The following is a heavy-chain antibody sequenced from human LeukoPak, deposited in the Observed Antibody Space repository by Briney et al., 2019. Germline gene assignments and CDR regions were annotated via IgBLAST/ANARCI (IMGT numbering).Heavy chain of an antibody. CDR2: TYYRSKWYN. D-gene: IGHD3-10*01. V-gene: IGHV6-1*01. J-gene: IGHJ3*02. Sequence: SQTLSLTCAISGDSVSSNSAAWNWIRQSPSRGLEWLGRTYYRSKWYNDYAISVKSRITINPDTSKNQFSLQLNSVTPEDTAVYYCAQSYYGSGSYYSLYDAFDIWGQGTMVTVSS. CDR3: AQSYYGSGSYYSLYDAFDI. CDR1: GDSVSSNSAA.